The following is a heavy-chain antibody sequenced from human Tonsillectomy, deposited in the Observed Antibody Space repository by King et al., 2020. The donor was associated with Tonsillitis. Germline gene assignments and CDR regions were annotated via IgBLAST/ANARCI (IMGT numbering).Heavy chain of an antibody. CDR3: AKHQRYSGNYLDAFDI. Sequence: EVQLVESGGGLVQPGGSLRLSCAASGFSFSSYAMNWVRQAPGKGLEWVSTISGSGSSTYFADSVKGRFTISRDNSKNTLYLQRSNLRAEDTAVYFCAKHQRYSGNYLDAFDIWGQGTMATVSS. CDR2: ISGSGSST. CDR1: GFSFSSYA. D-gene: IGHD1-26*01. J-gene: IGHJ3*02. V-gene: IGHV3-23*04.